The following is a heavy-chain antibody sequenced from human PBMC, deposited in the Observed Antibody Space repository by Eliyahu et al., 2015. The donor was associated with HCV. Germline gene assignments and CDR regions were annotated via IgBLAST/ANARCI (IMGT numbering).Heavy chain of an antibody. Sequence: EVQLVESGGGLVQPGRSLRLSXTASGFTFGDXAMXWVRRAPGKGLEWVGXIRXKAXGGTTEYAASVKGRFTISRDDSKSIAYLQMNSLKTEDTAVYYCTRDRGNIVVVLAALEYYGMDVWGQGTTVTVSS. CDR3: TRDRGNIVVVLAALEYYGMDV. CDR1: GFTFGDXA. V-gene: IGHV3-49*04. CDR2: IRXKAXGGTT. J-gene: IGHJ6*02. D-gene: IGHD2-2*01.